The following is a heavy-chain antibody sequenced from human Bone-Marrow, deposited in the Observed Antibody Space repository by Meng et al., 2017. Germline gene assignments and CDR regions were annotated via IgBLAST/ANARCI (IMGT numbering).Heavy chain of an antibody. Sequence: ASVKVSCKASGGTFSSYTISWVRQAPGQGLEWMGWINPNSGGTNYAQKFQGRVTMTRDTSISTAYMELSRLRSDDTAVYYCARDLGLFPYYYGMDVWGQGTTVTVSS. CDR2: INPNSGGT. CDR3: ARDLGLFPYYYGMDV. J-gene: IGHJ6*02. CDR1: GGTFSSYT. V-gene: IGHV1-2*02. D-gene: IGHD2-21*01.